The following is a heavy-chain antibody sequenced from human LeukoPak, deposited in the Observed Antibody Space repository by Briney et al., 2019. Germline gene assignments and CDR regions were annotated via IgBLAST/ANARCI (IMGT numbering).Heavy chain of an antibody. CDR1: GFTFKDYY. CDR2: LNPYSGGR. Sequence: ASVRLSGKTSGFTFKDYYIHWVRQAPGQGLEWMGWLNPYSGGRNCAHNFQGRVTLTRATSITTAYMDLSSLTSDDTALYYCARALTRYSTAWYGYWGQGTLVTVSS. D-gene: IGHD6-19*01. CDR3: ARALTRYSTAWYGY. V-gene: IGHV1-2*07. J-gene: IGHJ4*02.